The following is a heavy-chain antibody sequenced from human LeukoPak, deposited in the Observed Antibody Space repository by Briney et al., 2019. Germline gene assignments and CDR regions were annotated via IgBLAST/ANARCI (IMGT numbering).Heavy chain of an antibody. J-gene: IGHJ5*02. Sequence: PGGSLRLSCAVSGFTISSHGMHWVRQAPGKGPEWVAMIAYHGNTEYYGDSVKGRFTISRDNSKNTLYLQMDSLRAEDTAVYHCAKDWGSGGWYNYFGPWGQGTLVTVSS. CDR1: GFTISSHG. D-gene: IGHD6-19*01. CDR3: AKDWGSGGWYNYFGP. V-gene: IGHV3-30*18. CDR2: IAYHGNTE.